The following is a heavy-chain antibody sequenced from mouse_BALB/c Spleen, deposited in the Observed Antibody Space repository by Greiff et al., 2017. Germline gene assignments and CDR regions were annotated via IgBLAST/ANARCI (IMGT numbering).Heavy chain of an antibody. V-gene: IGHV2-2*02. CDR1: GFSLTSYG. CDR2: IWSGGST. D-gene: IGHD2-14*01. CDR3: ARTEYRYDSWFAY. Sequence: VKLMESGPGLVQPSQSLSITCTVSGFSLTSYGVHWVRQSPGKGLEWLGVIWSGGSTDYNAAFISRLSISKDNSKSQVFFKMNSLQANDTAIYYCARTEYRYDSWFAYWGQGTLVTVSA. J-gene: IGHJ3*01.